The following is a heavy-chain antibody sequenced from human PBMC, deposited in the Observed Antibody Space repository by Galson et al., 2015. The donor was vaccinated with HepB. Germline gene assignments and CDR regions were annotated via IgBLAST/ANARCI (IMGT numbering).Heavy chain of an antibody. CDR2: IIPILGIA. Sequence: SCKASGGTFSSYAISWVRQAPGQGLEWMGRIIPILGIANYAQKFQGRVTITADKSTSTAYMELSSLRSEDTAVYYCARVLDYYDSSGYYHDAFDIWGQGTMVTVSS. J-gene: IGHJ3*02. D-gene: IGHD3-22*01. CDR1: GGTFSSYA. CDR3: ARVLDYYDSSGYYHDAFDI. V-gene: IGHV1-69*04.